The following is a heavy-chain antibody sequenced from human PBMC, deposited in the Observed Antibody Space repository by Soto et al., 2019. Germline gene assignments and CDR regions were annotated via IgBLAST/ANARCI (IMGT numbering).Heavy chain of an antibody. Sequence: EVQLVESGGGLVQPGGSLRLSCAASAFTFRNYWMSWVRQAPGKGLECVAKIKEDGSEKYYVDSVKGRFTISRDNAKNSVYLQMNSLTAEDTAVYYCARASSSTSGAIVYWGQGTLVTVSS. D-gene: IGHD2-2*01. CDR2: IKEDGSEK. CDR1: AFTFRNYW. CDR3: ARASSSTSGAIVY. J-gene: IGHJ4*02. V-gene: IGHV3-7*04.